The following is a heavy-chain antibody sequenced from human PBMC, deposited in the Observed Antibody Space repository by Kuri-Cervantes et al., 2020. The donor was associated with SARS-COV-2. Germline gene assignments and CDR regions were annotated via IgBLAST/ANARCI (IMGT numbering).Heavy chain of an antibody. CDR2: IYYSGST. CDR3: ARRYCGGGSCSWFDP. CDR1: GGSISSSSYY. D-gene: IGHD2-15*01. Sequence: SETLSLTCTVSGGSISSSSYYWGWIRQPPGKGLEWIGSIYYSGSTYYNPSLKSRVTISVDKSKNQFSLKLSSVTAADTAVYYCARRYCGGGSCSWFDPWGQGTLVTVSS. J-gene: IGHJ5*02. V-gene: IGHV4-39*07.